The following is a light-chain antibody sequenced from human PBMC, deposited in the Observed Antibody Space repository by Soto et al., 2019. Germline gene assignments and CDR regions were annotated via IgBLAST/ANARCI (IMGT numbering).Light chain of an antibody. CDR1: HFVASGY. CDR2: GAS. J-gene: IGKJ5*01. V-gene: IGKV3-20*01. Sequence: EVVVTQSPDTLSLSPGERATLSCRASHFVASGYLAWYQQKPGQSPRLLIYGASRRVTGIPDRFRGTGSETDFTLTISRLEPEDFAVYYCQQYDNSPITFGQGTRLEIK. CDR3: QQYDNSPIT.